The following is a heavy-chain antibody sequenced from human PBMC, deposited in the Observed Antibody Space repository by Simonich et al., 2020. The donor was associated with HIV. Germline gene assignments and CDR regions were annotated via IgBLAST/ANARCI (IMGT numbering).Heavy chain of an antibody. D-gene: IGHD3-16*01. CDR1: GFTFSSYA. V-gene: IGHV3-30*07. J-gene: IGHJ4*02. CDR3: ASGGSISSVWADDY. CDR2: ISYDGSNK. Sequence: QVQLVESGGGVVQPGRSLRRSCAASGFTFSSYAMHWVRQAPGKGLEWVAVISYDGSNKYYADSVKGRFTISRDNSKNTRYLQMNSLRAEDTAVYYCASGGSISSVWADDYWGQGTLVTVSS.